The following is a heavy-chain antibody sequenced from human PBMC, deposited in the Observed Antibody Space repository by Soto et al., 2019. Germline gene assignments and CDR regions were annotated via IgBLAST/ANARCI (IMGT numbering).Heavy chain of an antibody. CDR3: AGEPGADYYYYYMDV. CDR2: IKQDGSEK. J-gene: IGHJ6*03. CDR1: GFTCSSYW. Sequence: GGSLRLSSAAAGFTCSSYWMSWVRQAPGKGLEWVANIKQDGSEKYYVDSVKGRFTISRDNAKNSLYLQMNSLRAEDTAVYYCAGEPGADYYYYYMDVWGKGTTVTVSS. D-gene: IGHD7-27*01. V-gene: IGHV3-7*01.